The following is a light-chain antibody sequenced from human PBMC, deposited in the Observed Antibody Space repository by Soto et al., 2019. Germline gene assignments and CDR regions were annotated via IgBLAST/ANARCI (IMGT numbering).Light chain of an antibody. CDR2: KTS. CDR3: QHWTDYSWT. Sequence: DIHMTQSPSTLSASVGDRVTITCRASQSLTMWLARYQQKPGKAPNLLIYKTSSLESGVPSRFSGSGSGTEFTLTISSLQPDYFATYYCQHWTDYSWTFGQGTKVEVK. V-gene: IGKV1-5*03. J-gene: IGKJ1*01. CDR1: QSLTMW.